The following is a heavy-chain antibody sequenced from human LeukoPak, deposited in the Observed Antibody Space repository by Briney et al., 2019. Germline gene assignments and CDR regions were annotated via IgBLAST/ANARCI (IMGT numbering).Heavy chain of an antibody. CDR2: ISGSDNST. J-gene: IGHJ4*02. D-gene: IGHD3-22*01. Sequence: PGGSLRLSCAASRFTFSTYALSWVRQAPGKGLEWVSSISGSDNSTYYAGSVKGRFTISRDNSKNTLYLQMNSLRAEDTAVYYCAKDLGYDSSGPSLFDYWGQGTLVTVSS. V-gene: IGHV3-23*01. CDR1: RFTFSTYA. CDR3: AKDLGYDSSGPSLFDY.